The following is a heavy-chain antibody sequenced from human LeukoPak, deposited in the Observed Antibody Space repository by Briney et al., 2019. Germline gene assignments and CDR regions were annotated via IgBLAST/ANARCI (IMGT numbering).Heavy chain of an antibody. CDR2: ISYDGSNK. V-gene: IGHV3-30*18. D-gene: IGHD3-9*01. Sequence: GRSLRLSCAASGFTFSSYGMHWVRQAPGKGLEWVAVISYDGSNKYYADSVKGRFTISRDNSKNTLYLQMNSLRAEDTAVYYCAKSADWLSKVYYYYYGMDVGGQGTTVTVSS. J-gene: IGHJ6*02. CDR1: GFTFSSYG. CDR3: AKSADWLSKVYYYYYGMDV.